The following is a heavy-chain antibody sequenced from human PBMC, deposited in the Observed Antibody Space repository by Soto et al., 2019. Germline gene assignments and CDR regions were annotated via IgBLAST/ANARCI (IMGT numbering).Heavy chain of an antibody. J-gene: IGHJ3*02. CDR1: GFTFSSYA. CDR2: ISYDGSNK. Sequence: QVQLVESGGGVVQPGRSLRLSCAASGFTFSSYAMHWVRQAPGKGLEWVAVISYDGSNKYYADSVKGRFTISRDNSKNTLYLQMNSLRAEETAVYYCTRVTDAFDIWGQGTMVTVSS. CDR3: TRVTDAFDI. V-gene: IGHV3-30-3*01. D-gene: IGHD5-18*01.